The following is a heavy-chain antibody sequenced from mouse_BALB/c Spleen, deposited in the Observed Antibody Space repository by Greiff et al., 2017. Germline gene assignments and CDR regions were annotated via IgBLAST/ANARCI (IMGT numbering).Heavy chain of an antibody. V-gene: IGHV14-3*02. Sequence: DVKLQESGAELVKPGASVKLSCTASGFNIKDTYMHWVKQRPEQGLEWIGRIDPANGNTKYDPKFQGKATITADTSSNTAYLQLSSLTSEDTAVYYCARTYYGNYYAMDYWGQGTSVTVSS. D-gene: IGHD2-10*01. CDR3: ARTYYGNYYAMDY. J-gene: IGHJ4*01. CDR2: IDPANGNT. CDR1: GFNIKDTY.